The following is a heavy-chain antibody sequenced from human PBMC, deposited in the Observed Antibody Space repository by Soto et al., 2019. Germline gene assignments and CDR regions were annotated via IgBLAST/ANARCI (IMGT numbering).Heavy chain of an antibody. D-gene: IGHD6-19*01. CDR3: ATVGIAVGGTMIGDAFDI. V-gene: IGHV1-24*01. J-gene: IGHJ3*02. CDR2: FDPEDGET. Sequence: ASVKVSCKVSGYTLTELSMHWVRQAPGKGLEWVGGFDPEDGETIYAQKFQGRVTMTEDTSTDTAYMELSSLRSEDTAVYYCATVGIAVGGTMIGDAFDIWGQGTMVTVSS. CDR1: GYTLTELS.